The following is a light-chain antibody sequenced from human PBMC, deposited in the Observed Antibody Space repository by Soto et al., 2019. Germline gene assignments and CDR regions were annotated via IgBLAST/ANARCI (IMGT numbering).Light chain of an antibody. Sequence: DIQMTQSPSSLSASVGDRVTITCQASQDISNYLNWYQQKPGKAPKLLIYDASNLETGVPSRFSGSVSGSDFSFTISSVQPADIATYYCQQYDNLPPFTFGPGTKVDSK. CDR1: QDISNY. V-gene: IGKV1-33*01. J-gene: IGKJ3*01. CDR2: DAS. CDR3: QQYDNLPPFT.